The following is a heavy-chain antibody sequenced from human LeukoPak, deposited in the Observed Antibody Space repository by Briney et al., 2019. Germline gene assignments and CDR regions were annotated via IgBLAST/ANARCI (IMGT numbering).Heavy chain of an antibody. Sequence: ASVKVSCKASGYTFTRYYMHWVRQAPGQGLEWMGIINPSGGSTSYAQKFQVRVTMTRDMSTSTVYMELSSLRSEDTAVYYCAREDYYDSSGYFDYWGQGTLVTVSS. V-gene: IGHV1-46*01. CDR1: GYTFTRYY. J-gene: IGHJ4*02. CDR2: INPSGGST. D-gene: IGHD3-22*01. CDR3: AREDYYDSSGYFDY.